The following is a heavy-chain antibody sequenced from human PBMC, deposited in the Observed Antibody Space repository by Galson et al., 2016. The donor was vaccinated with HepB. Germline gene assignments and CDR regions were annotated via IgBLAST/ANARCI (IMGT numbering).Heavy chain of an antibody. V-gene: IGHV2-5*02. J-gene: IGHJ4*02. CDR2: ISWDDDK. CDR3: ARKGVRGVIFDY. D-gene: IGHD3-10*01. CDR1: GFSLNTRGVA. Sequence: PALVQPTQTLTLTCPFSGFSLNTRGVAVAWIRQPPGKALEWLAIISWDDDKRYSPSLKRRLTITKDPSKKQGVLTMTNMAPVDTGTYFCARKGVRGVIFDYWGQGTLVTVSS.